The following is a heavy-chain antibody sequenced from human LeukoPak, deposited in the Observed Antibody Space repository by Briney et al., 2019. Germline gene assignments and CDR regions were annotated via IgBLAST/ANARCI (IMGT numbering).Heavy chain of an antibody. CDR1: GDSVSSNSAA. V-gene: IGHV6-1*01. CDR2: TYYRSKWYN. J-gene: IGHJ4*02. CDR3: ARGLYSSSEGYFDY. D-gene: IGHD6-6*01. Sequence: SQTLSLTCAISGDSVSSNSAAWNWLRPSPSRGLEWLGRTYYRSKWYNDYAVSVKSRITINPDTSKNQFSLQLNSVTPEDTAVYYCARGLYSSSEGYFDYWGQGTLVTVSS.